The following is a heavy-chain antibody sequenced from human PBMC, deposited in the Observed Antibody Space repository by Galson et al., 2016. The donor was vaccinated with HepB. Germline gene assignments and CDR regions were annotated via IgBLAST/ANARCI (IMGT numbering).Heavy chain of an antibody. Sequence: SLRISCAASGFTFSSYSMNWVRQAPGKGLEWVSYISSSGSTIYYADSVKGRFTISRDIAKNSLYLQMNSMRDEDTAMYYCAKDGGQQMVRWERLEKVYYYHPMDVWGQGTTVTVPS. CDR3: AKDGGQQMVRWERLEKVYYYHPMDV. CDR1: GFTFSSYS. CDR2: ISSSGSTI. D-gene: IGHD6-13*01. J-gene: IGHJ6*02. V-gene: IGHV3-48*02.